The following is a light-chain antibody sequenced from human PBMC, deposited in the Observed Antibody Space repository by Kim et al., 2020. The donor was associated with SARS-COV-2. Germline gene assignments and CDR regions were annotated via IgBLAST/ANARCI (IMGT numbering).Light chain of an antibody. CDR3: QQYNNWPPVT. Sequence: EIVMTQSPATLSVSPGESATLSCRASQSVSSNLAWYQHKVGQAPRLLIYGASTRATGIPARFSGSGSGTEFTRTISSLQSEDFAVYYCQQYNNWPPVTFGGGTKVDIK. CDR1: QSVSSN. J-gene: IGKJ4*01. V-gene: IGKV3-15*01. CDR2: GAS.